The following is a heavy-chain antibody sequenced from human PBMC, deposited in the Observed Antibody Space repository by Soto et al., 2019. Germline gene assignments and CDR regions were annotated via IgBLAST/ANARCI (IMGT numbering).Heavy chain of an antibody. CDR3: ARPEWGPRTVFDY. CDR1: GGSISSSSYY. CDR2: IYYSGNT. Sequence: QLQLQESGPGLVKPSETLSLTCTVSGGSISSSSYYWGWIRQPPGKGLEWIGNIYYSGNTYYNPSLRGRGTVSLATSKNQFSLTLSSVPAADTAVYYCARPEWGPRTVFDYWGQGTLVTVSS. J-gene: IGHJ4*02. V-gene: IGHV4-39*01. D-gene: IGHD1-26*01.